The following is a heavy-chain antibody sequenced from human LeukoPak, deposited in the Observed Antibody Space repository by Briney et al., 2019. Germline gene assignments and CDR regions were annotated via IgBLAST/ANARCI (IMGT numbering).Heavy chain of an antibody. CDR3: ARDPGAAENWFDP. V-gene: IGHV4-61*02. D-gene: IGHD6-13*01. Sequence: PSETLSLTCTVSGGSISSGSYYWSWIRQPAGKGLEWIGRIYTSGSTNYNPSLKSRVTISVDTSKNQFSLKLSSVTAADTAVYYCARDPGAAENWFDPWGQGTLVTVSS. J-gene: IGHJ5*02. CDR1: GGSISSGSYY. CDR2: IYTSGST.